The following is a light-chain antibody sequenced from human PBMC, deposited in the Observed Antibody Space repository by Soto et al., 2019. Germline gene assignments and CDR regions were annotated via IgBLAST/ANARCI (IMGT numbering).Light chain of an antibody. CDR2: GAS. J-gene: IGKJ3*01. Sequence: EIVLTQSPGNLSLSPGARATLSGRASQSVSSSYVAWYQQKPGQAPRLLIDGASSRATGIPDRCSGSWSGTDVTLTISRLEPEDFAVYDCQQYGSSPFTVGPGTKVEIK. V-gene: IGKV3-20*01. CDR3: QQYGSSPFT. CDR1: QSVSSSY.